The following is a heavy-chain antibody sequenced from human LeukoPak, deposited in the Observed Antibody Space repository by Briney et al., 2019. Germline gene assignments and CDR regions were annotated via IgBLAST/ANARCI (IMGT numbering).Heavy chain of an antibody. D-gene: IGHD3-22*01. Sequence: PGGSLRLSCAASGFTFSNYGMHWVRQAPGKGLEWVAVISFDGSNKYYADSVKGRFTTSRDDSKNTLYLQMNSLRAEDTAVYYCARRYFDSSAFRKDFDYWGQGTLVTVSS. CDR1: GFTFSNYG. CDR2: ISFDGSNK. J-gene: IGHJ4*02. V-gene: IGHV3-30*03. CDR3: ARRYFDSSAFRKDFDY.